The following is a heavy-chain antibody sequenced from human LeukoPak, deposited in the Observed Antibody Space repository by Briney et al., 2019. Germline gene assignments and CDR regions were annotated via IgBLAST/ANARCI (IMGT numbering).Heavy chain of an antibody. D-gene: IGHD6-19*01. CDR1: GFTFSDYY. Sequence: GGSLRLSCAASGFTFSDYYMSWIRQAPGKGLEWVSYSSVGGSTIYYADSVKGRFIISRDNAKNSLYLQMNSLRADDTAVYYCARVGSSGWSFHPYFDFWGQGTLVTVSS. CDR2: SSVGGSTI. J-gene: IGHJ4*02. CDR3: ARVGSSGWSFHPYFDF. V-gene: IGHV3-11*01.